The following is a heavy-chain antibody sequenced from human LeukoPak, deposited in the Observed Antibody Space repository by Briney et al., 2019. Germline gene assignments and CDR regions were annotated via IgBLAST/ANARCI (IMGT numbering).Heavy chain of an antibody. V-gene: IGHV4-39*01. D-gene: IGHD4-23*01. Sequence: SETLSLTCTVSGGSISSSSYYWDWIRQPPGKGLEWIGSIYYSGSTYYNPSLESRVTISVDTSKNQFSLKLSSVTAADTAVYYCARQGVTPYFDYWGQGTLVTVSS. J-gene: IGHJ4*02. CDR2: IYYSGST. CDR1: GGSISSSSYY. CDR3: ARQGVTPYFDY.